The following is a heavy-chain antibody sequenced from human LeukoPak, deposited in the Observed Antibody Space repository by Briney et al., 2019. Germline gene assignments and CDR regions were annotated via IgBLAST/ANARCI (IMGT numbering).Heavy chain of an antibody. J-gene: IGHJ4*02. CDR1: GGSISSYY. Sequence: SETLSLTCTVSGGSISSYYWSWIRQPPGKGLEWIGYMFYSGSTNYNPSLKSRVTISVDTSKNHFSLKLSSVTAADTAVYYCGRGGVYSGSFLLYFDYWGQGTLVTVSS. V-gene: IGHV4-59*01. CDR3: GRGGVYSGSFLLYFDY. CDR2: MFYSGST. D-gene: IGHD1-26*01.